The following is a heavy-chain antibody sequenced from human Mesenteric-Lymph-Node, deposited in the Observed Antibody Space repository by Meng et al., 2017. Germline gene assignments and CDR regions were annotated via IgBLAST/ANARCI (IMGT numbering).Heavy chain of an antibody. CDR1: GYTFTGYY. V-gene: IGHV1-2*06. Sequence: ASVQVSCKASGYTFTGYYMHWVRQAPGQGLEWRGRINPNSGGTNYAQKFQGRVTMTRDTSISTAYMELSRLRSDDTAVYYCARDGGETEYRSSFWGRRYYYYGMDVWGQGTTVTVSS. J-gene: IGHJ6*02. CDR2: INPNSGGT. CDR3: ARDGGETEYRSSFWGRRYYYYGMDV. D-gene: IGHD6-6*01.